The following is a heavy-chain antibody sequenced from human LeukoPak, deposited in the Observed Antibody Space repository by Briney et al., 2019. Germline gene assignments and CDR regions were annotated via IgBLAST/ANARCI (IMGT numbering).Heavy chain of an antibody. D-gene: IGHD3-22*01. CDR3: ARDYYDSSGYYG. V-gene: IGHV3-33*01. CDR1: GFTFSNYG. CDR2: IWYDGTNK. J-gene: IGHJ4*02. Sequence: GRSLRLSCAASGFTFSNYGMHWVRQAPGKGLEWVAVIWYDGTNKFYADSVKGRFTISRDNAKNTLYLQMNSLRAEDTAVYYCARDYYDSSGYYGWGQGTLVTVSS.